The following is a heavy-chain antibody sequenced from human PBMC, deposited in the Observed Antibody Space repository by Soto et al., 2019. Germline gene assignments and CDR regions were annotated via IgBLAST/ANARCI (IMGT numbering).Heavy chain of an antibody. V-gene: IGHV3-15*07. Sequence: EVQLVESGGGSVKPGGSLRLSCAASGFTFNNAWMNWVRQAPGKGLEWVGRVRTKSDGGTTDYAAPVKGRFTISRDDSKNTLFLQMNSLKTEDTAVYYCTTDDFGVAIIRDYWGQGTLVTVSS. CDR3: TTDDFGVAIIRDY. CDR2: VRTKSDGGTT. CDR1: GFTFNNAW. J-gene: IGHJ4*02. D-gene: IGHD3-3*01.